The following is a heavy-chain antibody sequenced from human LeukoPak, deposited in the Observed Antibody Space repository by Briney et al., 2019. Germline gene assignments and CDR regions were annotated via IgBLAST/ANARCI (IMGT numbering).Heavy chain of an antibody. J-gene: IGHJ4*02. V-gene: IGHV3-7*01. D-gene: IGHD1-7*01. Sequence: GGSLRLSCAASGFTFTKYWMSWVRQAPGKGLELVANIKQDRSEKYYVDSVKGRFTISRDNAKNSLYLQMNSLRAEDTAVYYCARSSRELGGYAPWELMPPFDYWGQGTLVTVSS. CDR1: GFTFTKYW. CDR2: IKQDRSEK. CDR3: ARSSRELGGYAPWELMPPFDY.